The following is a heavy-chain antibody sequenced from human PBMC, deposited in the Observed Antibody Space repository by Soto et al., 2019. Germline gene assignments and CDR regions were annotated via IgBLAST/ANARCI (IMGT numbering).Heavy chain of an antibody. J-gene: IGHJ6*02. CDR2: ISSSSSYI. Sequence: EVQLVESGGGLVKPGGSLRLSCAASGFTFSSYSMNWVRQAPGKGLEWVSSISSSSSYIYYAASVKGRFTISRDNAKNSLYLQMNSLRAEDTAVYYCARESGYYTYGMDVWGQGTTVTVSS. CDR3: ARESGYYTYGMDV. CDR1: GFTFSSYS. V-gene: IGHV3-21*01. D-gene: IGHD3-3*01.